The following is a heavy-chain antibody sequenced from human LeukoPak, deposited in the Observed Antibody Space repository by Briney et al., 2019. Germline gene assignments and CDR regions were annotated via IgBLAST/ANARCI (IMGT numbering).Heavy chain of an antibody. Sequence: GGSLRLSCAASGFTFSTYWMTWVRQAPGKGLEWVANIKQDGSEKYYVDSVKGRFTISRDNAENSLYLQMNSPRAEDTAVYYCATLKYYFDYWGQGTLVTVSS. J-gene: IGHJ4*02. CDR2: IKQDGSEK. CDR1: GFTFSTYW. V-gene: IGHV3-7*05. CDR3: ATLKYYFDY.